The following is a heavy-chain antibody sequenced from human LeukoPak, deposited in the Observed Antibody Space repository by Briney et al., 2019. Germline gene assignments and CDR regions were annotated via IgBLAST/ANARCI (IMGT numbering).Heavy chain of an antibody. J-gene: IGHJ5*02. Sequence: SETLSLTCTVSGGSISSYYWSWIRQPPGKGLEWIGYIYYSGSTNYNPSLKSRVTISVDTSKNQFSLKLSSVTAADTAVYYCARYEGHCSSTSCQGPNWFDPWGQGTLVTVSS. CDR2: IYYSGST. V-gene: IGHV4-59*01. CDR3: ARYEGHCSSTSCQGPNWFDP. CDR1: GGSISSYY. D-gene: IGHD2-2*01.